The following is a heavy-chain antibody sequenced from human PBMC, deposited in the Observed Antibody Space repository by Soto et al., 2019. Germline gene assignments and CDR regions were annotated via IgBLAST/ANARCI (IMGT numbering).Heavy chain of an antibody. CDR3: AKNMHSSSGFDY. J-gene: IGHJ4*02. D-gene: IGHD6-6*01. CDR1: GFTFNNFA. CDR2: ISGGGDAT. V-gene: IGHV3-23*01. Sequence: PGGSLRLSCAATGFTFNNFAMNWVRQGPGKGLEWVSGISGGGDATRYADSVKGRFTISRDNAESMVYLDMYSLIPDDTAIYYCAKNMHSSSGFDYWGQGTPVTVSS.